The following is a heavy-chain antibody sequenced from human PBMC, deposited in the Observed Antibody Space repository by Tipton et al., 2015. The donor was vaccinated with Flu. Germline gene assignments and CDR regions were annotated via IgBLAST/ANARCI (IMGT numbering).Heavy chain of an antibody. Sequence: QLVQSGAEVKKPGASVKVSCKASGYNFPSYGITWVRQAPGHGLEWMGWISGYNGNTKYAQKFQGRVTMTRDTAKSTAYMEVTSLKSDDTAVYYCARDNEYTSSVTWFDPWGQGTLVTVSS. CDR2: ISGYNGNT. CDR3: ARDNEYTSSVTWFDP. D-gene: IGHD6-6*01. V-gene: IGHV1-18*01. CDR1: GYNFPSYG. J-gene: IGHJ5*02.